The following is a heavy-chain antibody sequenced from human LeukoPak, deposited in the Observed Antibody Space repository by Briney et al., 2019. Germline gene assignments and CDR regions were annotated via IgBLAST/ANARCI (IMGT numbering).Heavy chain of an antibody. J-gene: IGHJ4*02. D-gene: IGHD6-13*01. CDR2: IYTSGST. V-gene: IGHV4-4*07. CDR3: ARGSSWYSEPFDY. CDR1: GGSISSYY. Sequence: PSETLSLTCTVSGGSISSYYWSRIRQPAGKGLEWIGRIYTSGSTNYNPSLKSRVTMSVDTSKNQFSLKLSSVTAADTAVYYCARGSSWYSEPFDYWGQGTLVTVSS.